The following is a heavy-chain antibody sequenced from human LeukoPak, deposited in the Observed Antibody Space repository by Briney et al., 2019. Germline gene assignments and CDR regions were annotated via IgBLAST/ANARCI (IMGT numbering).Heavy chain of an antibody. V-gene: IGHV4-39*07. CDR1: GASISDSDFF. CDR3: ARAYYDSSGYYSRWFDP. D-gene: IGHD3-22*01. Sequence: SETLSLTCTVSGASISDSDFFWAWVRQPPGKGLEWIGNIYYSGTTYYNPSLKSRVTISVDTSKNQFSLKLSSVTAADTAVYYCARAYYDSSGYYSRWFDPWGQGTLVTVSS. CDR2: IYYSGTT. J-gene: IGHJ5*02.